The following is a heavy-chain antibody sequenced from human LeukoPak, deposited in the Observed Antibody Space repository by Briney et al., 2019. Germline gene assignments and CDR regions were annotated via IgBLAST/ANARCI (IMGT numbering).Heavy chain of an antibody. CDR1: GGSISSSSYY. V-gene: IGHV4-39*07. CDR2: IYYSGST. D-gene: IGHD3-22*01. Sequence: SETLSLTCTVSGGSISSSSYYWGWIRQPPGKGLEWIGSIYYSGSTYYNPSLKSRVTISVDTSKNQFSLKLSSVTAADTAVYYCARVSYYYDSSGYSYFDYWGQGTLVTVSS. J-gene: IGHJ4*02. CDR3: ARVSYYYDSSGYSYFDY.